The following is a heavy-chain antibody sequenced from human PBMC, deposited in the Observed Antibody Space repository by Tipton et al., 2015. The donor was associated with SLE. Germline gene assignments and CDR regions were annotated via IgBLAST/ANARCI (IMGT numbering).Heavy chain of an antibody. J-gene: IGHJ4*02. Sequence: SLRLSCAASGFMFRSYNMNWVRQAPGKGLEWVSYITSRNKMDYADSVKGRFTISRDDAKSSVYLQMDSLRVEDTAVYYCARDSRAAYSFDYWGQGTLVTVSS. CDR1: GFMFRSYN. D-gene: IGHD4-11*01. V-gene: IGHV3-48*01. CDR3: ARDSRAAYSFDY. CDR2: ITSRNKM.